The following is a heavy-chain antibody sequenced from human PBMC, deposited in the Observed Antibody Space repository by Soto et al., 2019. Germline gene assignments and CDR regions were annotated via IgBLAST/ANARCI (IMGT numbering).Heavy chain of an antibody. CDR2: ISGSGGSK. CDR1: GFTFSSYA. J-gene: IGHJ6*03. D-gene: IGHD2-15*01. CDR3: AKGHCSGGSCLYYYYYMDV. Sequence: GGSLRLSCAASGFTFSSYAMSWVRQAPGKGLEWVSAISGSGGSKYYADSVKGRFTISRDNSKNTSYLQMNSLRAEDTAVYYCAKGHCSGGSCLYYYYYMDVWGKGTTVTVSS. V-gene: IGHV3-23*01.